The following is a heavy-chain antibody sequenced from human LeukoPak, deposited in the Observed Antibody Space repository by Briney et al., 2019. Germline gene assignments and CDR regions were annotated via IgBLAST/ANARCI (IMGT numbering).Heavy chain of an antibody. D-gene: IGHD3-9*01. J-gene: IGHJ4*02. CDR2: INHSGST. V-gene: IGHV4-34*01. CDR3: ARDPRYFDWLDY. CDR1: GGSFSGYY. Sequence: SETLSLTCAVYGGSFSGYYWSWIRQPPGKGLEWIGEINHSGSTNYNPSLKSRVTISVDTSKNQFSLKLSSVTAADTAVYYCARDPRYFDWLDYWGQGTLVTVSS.